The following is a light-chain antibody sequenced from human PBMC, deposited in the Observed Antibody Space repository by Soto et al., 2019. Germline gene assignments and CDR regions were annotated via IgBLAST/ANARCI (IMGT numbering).Light chain of an antibody. CDR3: QSYDSSLSGYV. J-gene: IGLJ1*01. CDR1: SSNIGAGYD. Sequence: QSVLTQSPSTSGAPGQGVTISCTGSSSNIGAGYDVHWYQQLPGTAPKLLIFANINRPSGVPDRFSGSKSDTSASLAITGRRAEDEADYYCQSYDSSLSGYVFGTGTKVTVL. CDR2: ANI. V-gene: IGLV1-40*01.